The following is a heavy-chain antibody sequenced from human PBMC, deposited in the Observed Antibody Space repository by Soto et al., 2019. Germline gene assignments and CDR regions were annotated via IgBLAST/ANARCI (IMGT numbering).Heavy chain of an antibody. Sequence: GGSLRLSCAASGFTVSSNYMSWVRQAPGKGLEWVSVIYSGGSTYYADSVKGRFTISRDNSKNTRYLQMNSLRAEDTAVYYCARATRIAAGAAGNYYYYYYMDVWGKGTTVTVSS. CDR1: GFTVSSNY. D-gene: IGHD6-13*01. CDR2: IYSGGST. V-gene: IGHV3-66*01. CDR3: ARATRIAAGAAGNYYYYYYMDV. J-gene: IGHJ6*03.